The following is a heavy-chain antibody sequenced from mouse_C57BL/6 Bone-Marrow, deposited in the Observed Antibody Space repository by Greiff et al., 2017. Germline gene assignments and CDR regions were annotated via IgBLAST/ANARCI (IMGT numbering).Heavy chain of an antibody. V-gene: IGHV3-6*01. Sequence: EVKLVESGPGLVKPSQSLSLTCSVTGYSITSGYYWNWIRQFPGNKLEWMGYISYDGSNNYNPSLKNRISITRDTSKNQFFLKLNSVTTEDTATYYCARSLITTVVERYFDVWGTGTTVTVSS. D-gene: IGHD1-1*01. J-gene: IGHJ1*03. CDR1: GYSITSGYY. CDR3: ARSLITTVVERYFDV. CDR2: ISYDGSN.